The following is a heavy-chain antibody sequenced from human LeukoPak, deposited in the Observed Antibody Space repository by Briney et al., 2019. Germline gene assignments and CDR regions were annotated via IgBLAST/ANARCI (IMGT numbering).Heavy chain of an antibody. D-gene: IGHD2-15*01. Sequence: GGSLRLSCAASGFTFSSYAMTWVRQAPGKGLEWVSSISNTGGSTYYADSVKGRFTTSRDNSKNTLYLQMNSLRAEDTAVYCCAKDVLRGSYYDYYGMDVWGQGTTVTVSS. J-gene: IGHJ6*02. CDR3: AKDVLRGSYYDYYGMDV. CDR2: ISNTGGST. V-gene: IGHV3-23*01. CDR1: GFTFSSYA.